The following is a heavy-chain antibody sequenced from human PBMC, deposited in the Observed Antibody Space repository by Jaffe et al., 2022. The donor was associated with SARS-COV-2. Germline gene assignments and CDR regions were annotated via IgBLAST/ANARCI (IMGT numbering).Heavy chain of an antibody. Sequence: EVQLLESGGGLVQPGGSLRLSCAASGFTFSSYAMSWVRQAPGKGLEWVSAISGSGGSTYYADSVKGRFTISRDNSKNTLYLQMNSLRAEDTAVYYCASPDRYDSLWPWGYWGQGTLVTVSS. V-gene: IGHV3-23*01. J-gene: IGHJ4*02. CDR2: ISGSGGST. CDR3: ASPDRYDSLWPWGY. CDR1: GFTFSSYA. D-gene: IGHD3-22*01.